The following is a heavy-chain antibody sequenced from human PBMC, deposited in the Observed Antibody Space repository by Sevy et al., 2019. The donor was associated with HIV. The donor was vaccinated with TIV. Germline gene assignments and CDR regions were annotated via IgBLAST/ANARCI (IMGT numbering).Heavy chain of an antibody. J-gene: IGHJ6*02. D-gene: IGHD3-16*01. CDR1: GFTFSNYG. V-gene: IGHV3-33*01. CDR3: ARDKLQTTGSLGDYYYGLDV. CDR2: IWYDGSNK. Sequence: GGSLRLSCAGSGFTFSNYGMHWVRQAPGKGLEWVAIIWYDGSNKYDTESVKGRFTISRDNSKNMLYLQMNGLRAEDTAVYYCARDKLQTTGSLGDYYYGLDVWGQGTRVTVSS.